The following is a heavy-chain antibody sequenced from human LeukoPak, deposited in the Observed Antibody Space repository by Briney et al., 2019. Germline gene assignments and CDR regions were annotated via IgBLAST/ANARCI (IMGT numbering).Heavy chain of an antibody. V-gene: IGHV3-23*01. D-gene: IGHD6-19*01. CDR2: ISGSGGST. J-gene: IGHJ3*02. Sequence: PGGSLRLSCAASGFTFSSYAMIWVRQAPGKGLEWVSGISGSGGSTYYADSVKGRFTISRDNSNSTLYLQMNSLRAEDTAVYFCAKDLPAVAYLHGAFNIWGQGTMVTVSS. CDR1: GFTFSSYA. CDR3: AKDLPAVAYLHGAFNI.